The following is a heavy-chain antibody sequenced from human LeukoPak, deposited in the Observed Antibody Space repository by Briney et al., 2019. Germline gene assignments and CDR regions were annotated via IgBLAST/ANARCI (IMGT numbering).Heavy chain of an antibody. Sequence: PGGSLRLSCAASGITFITSAMSWVRQAPGKGLEWVSAISGSGGSTYCADSVKGRFTISRDNSKNTLHLQMNSLRVEDTAVYYCAKLLRGTVVPYYDYWGQGTLVTVSS. D-gene: IGHD3-10*01. CDR3: AKLLRGTVVPYYDY. V-gene: IGHV3-23*01. CDR1: GITFITSA. CDR2: ISGSGGST. J-gene: IGHJ4*02.